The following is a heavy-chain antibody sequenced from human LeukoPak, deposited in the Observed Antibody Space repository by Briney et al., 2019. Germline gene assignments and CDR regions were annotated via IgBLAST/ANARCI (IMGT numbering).Heavy chain of an antibody. V-gene: IGHV3-48*01. Sequence: GGSLRLSCAASGFSFTGYSMNWVRQAPGRGLEWISYICPGGDIYYADSVTGRFTVSRVTAKNSLYLQMTGLRLEDTAVYYCARRFDSWGQGTLVTVSS. J-gene: IGHJ4*02. CDR1: GFSFTGYS. CDR3: ARRFDS. CDR2: ICPGGDI.